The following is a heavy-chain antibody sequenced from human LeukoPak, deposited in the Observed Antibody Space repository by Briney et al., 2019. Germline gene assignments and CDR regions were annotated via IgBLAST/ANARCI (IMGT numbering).Heavy chain of an antibody. CDR1: GFTFSSYW. J-gene: IGHJ3*02. CDR2: IKQDGSEK. Sequence: GGSLRLSCAASGFTFSSYWMSWVRQAPGKGLEWVANIKQDGSEKYYVDSVKGRFTISRDNAKNSLYLQMNSLRAEDTAVYYCARESTNYYDSSGYDAFDIWGQGTMVTVSS. V-gene: IGHV3-7*01. D-gene: IGHD3-22*01. CDR3: ARESTNYYDSSGYDAFDI.